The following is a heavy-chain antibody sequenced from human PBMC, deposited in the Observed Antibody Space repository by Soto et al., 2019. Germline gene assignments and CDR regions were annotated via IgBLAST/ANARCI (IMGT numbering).Heavy chain of an antibody. J-gene: IGHJ3*02. CDR1: GGSISSCY. D-gene: IGHD5-12*01. CDR2: IYYSGST. V-gene: IGHV4-59*07. Sequence: PSDTLSLTCTVSGGSISSCYWSWIRQPPGKGLEWIGYIYYSGSTNYNPSLKSRVTISVDTSKNQFSLKLSSVTAADTAVYYCARNKGRWLQWRPDNDAFDIWGQVTMVTVS. CDR3: ARNKGRWLQWRPDNDAFDI.